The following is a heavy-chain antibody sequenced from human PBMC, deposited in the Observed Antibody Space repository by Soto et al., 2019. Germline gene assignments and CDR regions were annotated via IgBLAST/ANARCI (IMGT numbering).Heavy chain of an antibody. J-gene: IGHJ6*02. D-gene: IGHD3-3*02. CDR1: GFTFSSYG. CDR2: ISYDGSNK. V-gene: IGHV3-30*18. CDR3: AKDRISTGYYYGMDV. Sequence: ESGGGVVQPGRSLRLSCAASGFTFSSYGMHWVRQAPGKGLEWVAVISYDGSNKYYADSVKGRFTISRDNSKNTLYLQMNSLRAEDTAVYYCAKDRISTGYYYGMDVWGQGTTVTVSS.